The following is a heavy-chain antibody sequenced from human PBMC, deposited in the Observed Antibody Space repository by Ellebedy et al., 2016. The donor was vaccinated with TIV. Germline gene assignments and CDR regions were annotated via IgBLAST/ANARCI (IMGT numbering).Heavy chain of an antibody. CDR2: IHHSGNT. D-gene: IGHD6-13*01. J-gene: IGHJ5*02. CDR3: AGIPVGTAGTRWFHP. CDR1: GGSITRSHW. Sequence: MPSETLSLTCAVSGGSITRSHWWSWVRQHPGKGLEWIGEIHHSGNTNYNPSLKTRVTMSVEKSKNQFSLKLSSVTAADTAVYYCAGIPVGTAGTRWFHPWGQGTLVTVSS. V-gene: IGHV4-4*02.